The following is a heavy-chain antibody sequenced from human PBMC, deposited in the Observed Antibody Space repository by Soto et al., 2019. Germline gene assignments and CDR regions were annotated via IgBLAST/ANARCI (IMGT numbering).Heavy chain of an antibody. CDR3: AKNRDYDYDAFDV. CDR2: TTGNSALT. CDR1: VFTFSRNA. Sequence: GALRLSCAGSVFTFSRNAMSWVRQAPGKGLEWVSGTTGNSALTYYADSVKGRFTISRDNSKKTLYLQMNTLSADDTAVYYCAKNRDYDYDAFDVWGQGTVVTV. V-gene: IGHV3-23*01. D-gene: IGHD3-16*01. J-gene: IGHJ3*01.